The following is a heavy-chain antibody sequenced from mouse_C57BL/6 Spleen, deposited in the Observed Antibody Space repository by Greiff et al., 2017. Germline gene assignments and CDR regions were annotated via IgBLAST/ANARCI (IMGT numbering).Heavy chain of an antibody. Sequence: QVQLQQPGAELVKPGASVKLSCKASGYTFTSYWMQWVKQRPGQGLEWIGEIDPSDSYTNYNQKFKGKATLTVDTSSSTASMQLSSLTSEDSAVYYCARNYGSTWYFDVWGTGTTVTVSS. V-gene: IGHV1-50*01. J-gene: IGHJ1*03. CDR2: IDPSDSYT. CDR3: ARNYGSTWYFDV. D-gene: IGHD1-1*01. CDR1: GYTFTSYW.